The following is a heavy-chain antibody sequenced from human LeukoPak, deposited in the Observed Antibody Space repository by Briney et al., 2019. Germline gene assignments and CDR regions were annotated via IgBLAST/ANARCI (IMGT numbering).Heavy chain of an antibody. CDR2: ISAYNGNT. Sequence: ASVKVSCKASGYTFSTLGISWVRQAPGQGLEWMGWISAYNGNTLYAQKFQDRVTMTTDTSTSTAYMELRSLRFDDTAVYYCARDDHDFWSGHYWFDPWGQGTLVTVSS. CDR1: GYTFSTLG. D-gene: IGHD3-3*01. J-gene: IGHJ5*01. CDR3: ARDDHDFWSGHYWFDP. V-gene: IGHV1-18*01.